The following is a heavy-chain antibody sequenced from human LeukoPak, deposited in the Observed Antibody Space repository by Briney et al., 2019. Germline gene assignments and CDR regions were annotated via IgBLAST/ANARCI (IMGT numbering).Heavy chain of an antibody. V-gene: IGHV4-39*01. CDR3: ARRDIVATIDY. CDR2: IYYSGRT. Sequence: SETLSLTCTVSGGSISSSSYYWAWIRQPPGKGLEWIGSIYYSGRTFHNPSLKSRLTISADTSKNQFSLTLTSVNAADTAVYYCARRDIVATIDYWGQGTLVTVSS. D-gene: IGHD5-12*01. CDR1: GGSISSSSYY. J-gene: IGHJ4*02.